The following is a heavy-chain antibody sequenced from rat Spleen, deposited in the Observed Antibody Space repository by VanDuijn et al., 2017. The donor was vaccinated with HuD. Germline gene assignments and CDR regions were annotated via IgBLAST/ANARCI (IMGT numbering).Heavy chain of an antibody. CDR3: ARSIIRGKGGYYVMDA. CDR1: GFSLTSNS. D-gene: IGHD4-5*01. Sequence: QVQLKESGPGLVQPSQTLSLTCTVSGFSLTSNSVHWVRQPPGKGLEWMGGIWGDGSTDYNSALKSRLSISRDTSKSQVFLKMNSLQTEDKAMYFCARSIIRGKGGYYVMDAWGQGASVTVSS. J-gene: IGHJ4*01. V-gene: IGHV2-1*01. CDR2: IWGDGST.